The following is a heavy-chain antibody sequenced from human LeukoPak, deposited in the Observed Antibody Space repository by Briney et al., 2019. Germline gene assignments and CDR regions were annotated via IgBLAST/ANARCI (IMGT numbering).Heavy chain of an antibody. CDR1: GGSISSYY. CDR2: IYYSGST. J-gene: IGHJ5*02. V-gene: IGHV4-59*01. Sequence: SETLSLTCTVSGGSISSYYWSWIRQPPGKGLVWIGYIYYSGSTNYNPSLKSRVTISVDTSKNQFSLKLSSVTAADTAVYYCAREDDNWFDPWGQGTLVTVSS. CDR3: AREDDNWFDP.